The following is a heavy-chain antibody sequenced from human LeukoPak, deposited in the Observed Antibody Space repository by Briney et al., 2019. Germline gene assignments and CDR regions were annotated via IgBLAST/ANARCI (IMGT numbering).Heavy chain of an antibody. CDR3: ARGFSRYYDFWSGYLSYYYYYMDV. D-gene: IGHD3-3*01. V-gene: IGHV3-7*01. Sequence: SVGSLRLSCAASGFTFSSYWMSSVRQAPGKGLEWVANIKQDGSEKYYVDSVKGRFTISRDNAKNSLYLQMNSLRAEATAVYYCARGFSRYYDFWSGYLSYYYYYMDVWGKGTTVTVSS. CDR1: GFTFSSYW. J-gene: IGHJ6*03. CDR2: IKQDGSEK.